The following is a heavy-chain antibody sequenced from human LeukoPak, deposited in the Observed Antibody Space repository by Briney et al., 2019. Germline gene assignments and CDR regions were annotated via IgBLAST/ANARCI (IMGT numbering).Heavy chain of an antibody. D-gene: IGHD1-26*01. J-gene: IGHJ4*02. Sequence: GGSLRLSCTASGFIASSNCMSWVRQAPGKGLEWVAVVSYDGSNKFYADSVKGRFTISRDNSKNTLYLQMNSLRAEDTAVYYCAKDKGESGYFDYWGQGTLVTVSS. V-gene: IGHV3-30*18. CDR3: AKDKGESGYFDY. CDR1: GFIASSNC. CDR2: VSYDGSNK.